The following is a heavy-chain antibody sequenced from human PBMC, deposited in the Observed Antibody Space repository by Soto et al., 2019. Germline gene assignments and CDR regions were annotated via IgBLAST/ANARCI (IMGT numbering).Heavy chain of an antibody. J-gene: IGHJ2*01. CDR2: IYTSGST. CDR1: GGSISRYY. D-gene: IGHD6-13*01. CDR3: AREAAAGTTSHVWYFDL. V-gene: IGHV4-4*07. Sequence: QVQLQESGPGLVKPSETLSLTCTVSGGSISRYYWSWIRQPAGKGLEWIGRIYTSGSTNYNPSLKSRVTMSVDTSKNQFSLKLSSVTAADTAVYYCAREAAAGTTSHVWYFDLWGRGTLVTVSS.